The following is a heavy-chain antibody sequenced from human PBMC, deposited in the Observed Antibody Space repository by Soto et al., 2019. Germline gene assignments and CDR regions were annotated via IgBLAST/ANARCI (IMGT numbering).Heavy chain of an antibody. CDR1: GGSVSSGSYY. CDR2: IYYSGST. Sequence: PSETLSLTCTVSGGSVSSGSYYWSWIRQPPGKGLEWIGYIYYSGSTNYNPSLKSRVTISVDTSKNQFSLKLSSVTAADTAVYYCARGRFPQQQRSNPRGSPAPYYYYGMDVWGQGTTVTVSS. D-gene: IGHD6-13*01. CDR3: ARGRFPQQQRSNPRGSPAPYYYYGMDV. J-gene: IGHJ6*02. V-gene: IGHV4-61*01.